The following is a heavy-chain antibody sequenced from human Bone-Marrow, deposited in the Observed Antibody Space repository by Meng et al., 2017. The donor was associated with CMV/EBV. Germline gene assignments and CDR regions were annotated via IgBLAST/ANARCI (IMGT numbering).Heavy chain of an antibody. D-gene: IGHD3-10*01. CDR2: INHSGST. CDR1: GGSFSGYY. V-gene: IGHV4-34*01. J-gene: IGHJ4*02. Sequence: GSLRLSCAVYGGSFSGYYWSWIRQPPGKGLEWIGEINHSGSTNYNPSLKSRVTISVDTSKNQFSLKLSSVTAADTAVYYCARPLITMVRGGFDYWGQGTLVTVSS. CDR3: ARPLITMVRGGFDY.